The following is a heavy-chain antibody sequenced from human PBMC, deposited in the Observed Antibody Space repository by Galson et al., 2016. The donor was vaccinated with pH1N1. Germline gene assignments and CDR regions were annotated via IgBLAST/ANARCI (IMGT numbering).Heavy chain of an antibody. CDR1: GGTFGSYG. D-gene: IGHD3-22*01. CDR3: AREDYYDTDLSDWYFDL. J-gene: IGHJ2*01. Sequence: SVKVSCKASGGTFGSYGINWVRQAPGQGLEWMGGIIPIFGTAKYAQNFQGRVTITADESTTTAYMELSSLRSEDTAGYYCAREDYYDTDLSDWYFDLWGRGTLLTVSS. CDR2: IIPIFGTA. V-gene: IGHV1-69*13.